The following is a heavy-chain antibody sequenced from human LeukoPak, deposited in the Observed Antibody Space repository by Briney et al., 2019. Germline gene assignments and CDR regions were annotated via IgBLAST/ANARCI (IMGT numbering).Heavy chain of an antibody. CDR1: GGTFSSYA. CDR3: ARELAVAGSTGPIDY. J-gene: IGHJ4*02. Sequence: GASVTVSFKASGGTFSSYAISWVRQAPGRGLEWMGRIIPILGIANYAQKFQGRVTITADKSTSTAYMELSSLRSEDTAVYYCARELAVAGSTGPIDYWGQGTLVTVSS. D-gene: IGHD6-19*01. CDR2: IIPILGIA. V-gene: IGHV1-69*04.